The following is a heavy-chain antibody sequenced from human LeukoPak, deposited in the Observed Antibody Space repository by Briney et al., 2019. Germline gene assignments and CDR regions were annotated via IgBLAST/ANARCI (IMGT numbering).Heavy chain of an antibody. Sequence: GGSLRLSCGASGFTFSSYAMSWVRQAPGKGLEWVSAISGSGGSTYYADSVKGRFTISRDNSKNTLYLQMNSLRAEDTAVYYCAKEGSSSWQPEYFQHWGQGTLVTVSS. CDR3: AKEGSSSWQPEYFQH. D-gene: IGHD6-13*01. CDR2: ISGSGGST. CDR1: GFTFSSYA. V-gene: IGHV3-23*01. J-gene: IGHJ1*01.